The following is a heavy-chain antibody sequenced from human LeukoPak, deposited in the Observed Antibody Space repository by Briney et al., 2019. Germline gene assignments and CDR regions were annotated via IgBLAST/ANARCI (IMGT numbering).Heavy chain of an antibody. CDR3: AELGITMIGGV. J-gene: IGHJ6*04. V-gene: IGHV3-48*03. D-gene: IGHD3-10*02. CDR1: GLTFSSYE. CDR2: ISSSGSTI. Sequence: GGSLRLSCAASGLTFSSYEMNWVRQAPGKGLEGVSYISSSGSTIYYADSVKGRFTSSRDNAKNSLYLQMNRLRAEDTAVYYCAELGITMIGGVWGKGTTVTISS.